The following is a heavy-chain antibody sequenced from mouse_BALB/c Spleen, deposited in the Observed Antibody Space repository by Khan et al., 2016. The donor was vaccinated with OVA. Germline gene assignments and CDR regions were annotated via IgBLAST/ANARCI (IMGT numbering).Heavy chain of an antibody. Sequence: VQLKQSGPELVKPGASVKMSCKASGYTFTHYVMHWVKQKPGQGLEWIGYINPYNDGTNYNEKFKGKATLTSDKSSSTAYMELSSLTSEDYAVYYCARYASSPYYAMDYWGQGTSVTVSS. CDR2: INPYNDGT. CDR1: GYTFTHYV. CDR3: ARYASSPYYAMDY. J-gene: IGHJ4*01. D-gene: IGHD1-1*01. V-gene: IGHV1S136*01.